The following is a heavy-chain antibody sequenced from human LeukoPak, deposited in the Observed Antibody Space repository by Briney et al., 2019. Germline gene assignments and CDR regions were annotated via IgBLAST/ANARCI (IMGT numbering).Heavy chain of an antibody. CDR3: ARHTGGPYCSSTSCYFY. J-gene: IGHJ4*02. CDR1: GFTFSSYA. Sequence: GGSLRLSCAASGFTFSSYAMSWVRQAPGKGLEWVSSISGSAGTTYYADSVKGRFTISRDNSKNTLYLQMNSLRAEDTAVYYCARHTGGPYCSSTSCYFYWGQGTLVTVSS. CDR2: ISGSAGTT. V-gene: IGHV3-23*01. D-gene: IGHD2-2*01.